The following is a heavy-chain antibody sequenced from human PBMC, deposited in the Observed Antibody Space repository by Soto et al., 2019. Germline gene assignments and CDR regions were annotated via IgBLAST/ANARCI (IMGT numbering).Heavy chain of an antibody. CDR2: IHAGNGNT. Sequence: SCKASGYTFTTYSMHWVRQAPGQRLEWMGWIHAGNGNTEHSQKFQGRVTITRDTSASTAYSELGSLRSEDTAVYYCVRAACSSTSCYNYYAYGMDVWGQGTAVTVSS. V-gene: IGHV1-3*01. J-gene: IGHJ6*02. CDR3: VRAACSSTSCYNYYAYGMDV. CDR1: GYTFTTYS. D-gene: IGHD2-2*01.